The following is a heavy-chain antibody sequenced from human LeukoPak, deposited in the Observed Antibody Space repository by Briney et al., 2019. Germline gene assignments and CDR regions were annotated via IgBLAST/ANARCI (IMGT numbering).Heavy chain of an antibody. V-gene: IGHV1-69*13. Sequence: SVKVSCKASGGTFSSYAISWVRQAPGQGLEWMGGIIPIFGTASYAQKFQGRVTITADESTSTAYMELCSLRSEDTAVYYCARAYYYDSSGYYTPLRDWGQGTLVTVSS. CDR1: GGTFSSYA. D-gene: IGHD3-22*01. J-gene: IGHJ4*02. CDR2: IIPIFGTA. CDR3: ARAYYYDSSGYYTPLRD.